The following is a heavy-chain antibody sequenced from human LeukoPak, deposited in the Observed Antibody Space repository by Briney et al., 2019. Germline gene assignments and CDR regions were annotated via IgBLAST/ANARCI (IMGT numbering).Heavy chain of an antibody. CDR3: ARHVDYYDSSGYAHPYYFDY. Sequence: SETLSLTCTVSGGSISSSSYYWGWIRQPPGKGLEWIGSIYYSGSTYYNPSLKSRVTISVDTSKNQFSLKLSSVPAADTAVYYCARHVDYYDSSGYAHPYYFDYWGQGTLVTVSS. CDR2: IYYSGST. D-gene: IGHD3-22*01. J-gene: IGHJ4*02. V-gene: IGHV4-39*01. CDR1: GGSISSSSYY.